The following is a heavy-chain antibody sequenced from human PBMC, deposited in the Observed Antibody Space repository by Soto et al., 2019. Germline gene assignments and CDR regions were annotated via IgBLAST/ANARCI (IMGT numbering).Heavy chain of an antibody. CDR1: GFTFSSYE. CDR2: ISSSGSTI. Sequence: PGGSLRLSCAASGFTFSSYEMNWVRQAPGKGLEWVSYISSSGSTIYYADSVKGRFTISRDNAKNSLYLQMNSLRAEDTAVYYCARGHGDYDWFDPWGQGTLVTVSS. V-gene: IGHV3-48*03. D-gene: IGHD4-17*01. J-gene: IGHJ5*02. CDR3: ARGHGDYDWFDP.